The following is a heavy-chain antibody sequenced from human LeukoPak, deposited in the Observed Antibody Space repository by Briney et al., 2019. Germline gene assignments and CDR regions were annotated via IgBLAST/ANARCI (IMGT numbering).Heavy chain of an antibody. CDR2: ISYDGTDE. CDR1: GFTFSNYG. J-gene: IGHJ4*02. V-gene: IGHV3-30*18. Sequence: GGSLRLSCEASGFTFSNYGMHWVRQAPGKGLQWVTVISYDGTDEYYTDSVKGRFTISRDNSENTLHLQMNSLRVEDTAVYYCAKANTPGGYSQFDHWGQGTLVTVSS. CDR3: AKANTPGGYSQFDH. D-gene: IGHD5-12*01.